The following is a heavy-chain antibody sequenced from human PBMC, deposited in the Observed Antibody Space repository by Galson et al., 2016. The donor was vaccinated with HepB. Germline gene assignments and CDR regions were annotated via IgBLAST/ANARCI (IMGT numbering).Heavy chain of an antibody. J-gene: IGHJ4*01. CDR1: GFSLSTSEVG. Sequence: PALVKPTQTLTLTCTFSGFSLSTSEVGVQWIRQPPGKALEWLALIYWDDTTEYSPSLRSRLTITKDTSKNQVVLMMTNMDPVDTGTYYCGHSSGWTVGNWGHGTLVTVTS. D-gene: IGHD6-19*01. V-gene: IGHV2-5*02. CDR3: GHSSGWTVGN. CDR2: IYWDDTT.